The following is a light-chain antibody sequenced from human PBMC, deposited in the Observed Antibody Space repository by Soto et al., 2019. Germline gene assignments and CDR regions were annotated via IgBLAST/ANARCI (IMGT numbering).Light chain of an antibody. CDR2: DAS. CDR3: QQYNSYPYT. CDR1: QSISSW. Sequence: MTQSPATLSVSPGERVTLSCRASQSISSWLAWYQQKPGKAPKLLIYDASSLESGVPSRFSGSGSGTEFTLTISSLQPDDFATYYCQQYNSYPYTFGQGTKVDIK. V-gene: IGKV1-5*01. J-gene: IGKJ2*01.